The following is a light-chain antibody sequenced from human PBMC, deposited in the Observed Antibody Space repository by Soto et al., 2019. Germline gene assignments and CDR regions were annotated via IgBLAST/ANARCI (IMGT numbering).Light chain of an antibody. V-gene: IGLV2-14*01. Sequence: QSALTQPASVSGSPGQSITISCTGTSSDVGAYNFVSWYQHHPGRAPKLIIYEVTIRPSGVSNRFSGSKSGNTASLTISGLQAEDDADYYCSSYTTSAPYVFGSGTKVTVL. CDR2: EVT. CDR1: SSDVGAYNF. CDR3: SSYTTSAPYV. J-gene: IGLJ1*01.